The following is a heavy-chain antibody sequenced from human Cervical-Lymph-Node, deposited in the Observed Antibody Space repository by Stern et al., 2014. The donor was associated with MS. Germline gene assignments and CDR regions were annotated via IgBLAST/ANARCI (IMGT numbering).Heavy chain of an antibody. Sequence: EVQLEESGGGLVQPGGSLRLSCAASGFTFSNHAMSWVRQAPGKGLEWVSDISGNAGSTYYADSVKGRFSISRDNSKNTVYLQMNSLRAEDTAVYYCAKGIAARLDAFDIWGQGTMVTVSS. J-gene: IGHJ3*02. CDR2: ISGNAGST. CDR1: GFTFSNHA. CDR3: AKGIAARLDAFDI. D-gene: IGHD6-6*01. V-gene: IGHV3-23*04.